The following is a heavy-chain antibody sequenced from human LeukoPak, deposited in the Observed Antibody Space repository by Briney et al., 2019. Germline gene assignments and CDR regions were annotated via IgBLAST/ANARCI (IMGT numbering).Heavy chain of an antibody. Sequence: ASVTVSCTASGYTFTGYYMHWVRQAPGQGLEWMGWINPNNGGTNYVQTFQGRVTITRDTSISTAYMELSRLTSDDTAVYYCARGRGTTSSNFDYWGQGTLVTVSS. V-gene: IGHV1-2*02. D-gene: IGHD2-2*01. CDR3: ARGRGTTSSNFDY. CDR2: INPNNGGT. CDR1: GYTFTGYY. J-gene: IGHJ4*02.